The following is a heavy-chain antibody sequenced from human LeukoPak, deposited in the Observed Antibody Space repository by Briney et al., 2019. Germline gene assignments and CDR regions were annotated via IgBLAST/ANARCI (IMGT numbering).Heavy chain of an antibody. D-gene: IGHD3-3*01. CDR1: GFTFSSYG. Sequence: PGGSLRLSCAASGFTFSSYGMHWVRQAPGKGLEWVAVISYDGSNKYYADSVKGRFTISRDNSKNTLYLQMNSLRAEDTAVYYCARAEYDFWSGYYYYYYYGMDVWGQGTTVTVSS. CDR2: ISYDGSNK. CDR3: ARAEYDFWSGYYYYYYYGMDV. J-gene: IGHJ6*02. V-gene: IGHV3-30*03.